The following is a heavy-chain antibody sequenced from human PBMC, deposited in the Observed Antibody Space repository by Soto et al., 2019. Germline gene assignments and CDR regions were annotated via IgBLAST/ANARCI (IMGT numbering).Heavy chain of an antibody. J-gene: IGHJ2*01. D-gene: IGHD3-9*01. V-gene: IGHV4-34*01. CDR3: ARESHDILTGPPWVWYFDL. CDR2: INDRGSI. Sequence: QVQLQQWGAGPLRPLETLSLTCGVSGGSFSGYYWAWIRQSPGKGLEWIGEINDRGSINYNPSLKSRVSSSVDTSKKHYSLKLRAVTAADTAVYYCARESHDILTGPPWVWYFDLWGRGTLVTVSS. CDR1: GGSFSGYY.